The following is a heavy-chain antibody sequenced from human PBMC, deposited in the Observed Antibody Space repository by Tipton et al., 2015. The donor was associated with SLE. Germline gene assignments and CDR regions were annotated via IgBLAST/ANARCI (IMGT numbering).Heavy chain of an antibody. D-gene: IGHD2-2*02. CDR2: FYYGKST. Sequence: TLSLTCTVSGGSISSSSFYWVWIRPPPGKGLEWIGSFYYGKSTFYNPSLKSRVTISVDTSTNRLSLQLSSVTPEDTAVYYCARGFLYDGFQVWGQGTLVTVSS. CDR3: ARGFLYDGFQV. CDR1: GGSISSSSFY. J-gene: IGHJ1*01. V-gene: IGHV4-39*07.